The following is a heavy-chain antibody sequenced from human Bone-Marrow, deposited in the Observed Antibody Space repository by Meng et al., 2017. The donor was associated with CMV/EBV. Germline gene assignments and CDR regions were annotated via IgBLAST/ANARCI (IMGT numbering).Heavy chain of an antibody. Sequence: GESLKISCAASGFTFDDYGMSWVRQAPGKGLEWVAVISYDGSDKYYADSVKGRFTISRDNSKNTLYLQMNSLRAEDTALYYCAKEDYSNSYYSDYWGQGTLVTVSS. CDR2: ISYDGSDK. J-gene: IGHJ4*02. CDR3: AKEDYSNSYYSDY. CDR1: GFTFDDYG. D-gene: IGHD6-6*01. V-gene: IGHV3-30*18.